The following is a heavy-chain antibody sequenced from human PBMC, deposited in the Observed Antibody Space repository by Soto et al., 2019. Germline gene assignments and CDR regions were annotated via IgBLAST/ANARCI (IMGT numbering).Heavy chain of an antibody. CDR1: GYTFTSYG. V-gene: IGHV1-18*01. CDR2: ISAYTGNT. Sequence: QVQLVQSGAEVKKPGASVKVSCKASGYTFTSYGISWVRQAPGQGLEWMGWISAYTGNTNYAQKLQGRVTMTTDTSTSTAYMELRSLRSDDTAVYYCARRIMITFGGVIVIPDYYYMDVWGKGTTVTVSS. D-gene: IGHD3-16*02. J-gene: IGHJ6*03. CDR3: ARRIMITFGGVIVIPDYYYMDV.